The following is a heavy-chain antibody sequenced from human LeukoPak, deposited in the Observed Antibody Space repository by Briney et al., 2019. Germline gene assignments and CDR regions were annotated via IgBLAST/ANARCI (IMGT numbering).Heavy chain of an antibody. D-gene: IGHD3-10*01. CDR1: DASFSGYY. CDR3: SRGGDASKAGKY. J-gene: IGHJ4*02. Sequence: SETLSLTCAIYDASFSGYYWSWIRQPPGKGLEWIGEIHPSGSPSYNPTLESRTIISVDASKNQFSLILNSVTAADTALYFCSRGGDASKAGKYWGQGALVTVSS. CDR2: IHPSGSP. V-gene: IGHV4-34*01.